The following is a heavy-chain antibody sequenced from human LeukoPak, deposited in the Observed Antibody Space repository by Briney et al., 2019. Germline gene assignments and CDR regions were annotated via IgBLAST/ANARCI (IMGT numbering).Heavy chain of an antibody. CDR2: ISSSSSTI. CDR3: AKDPHYYYDSSGYFDY. V-gene: IGHV3-48*01. D-gene: IGHD3-22*01. Sequence: PGGSLRLSCAASGFTFSSYSMNWVRKAPGKGLEWVSYISSSSSTIYYADSVKGRFTISRDNAKNSLYLQMNSLVAEDTAVYYCAKDPHYYYDSSGYFDYWGQGTLVTVSS. J-gene: IGHJ4*02. CDR1: GFTFSSYS.